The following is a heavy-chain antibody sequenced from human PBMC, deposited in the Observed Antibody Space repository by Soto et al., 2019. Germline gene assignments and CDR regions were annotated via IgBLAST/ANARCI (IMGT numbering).Heavy chain of an antibody. CDR3: ARRITSDFWSGYYRYYYYYGMDV. Sequence: SVNVSCKASGGTFSSYAISWVRQAPGQGLEWMGGIIPIFGTANYAQKFQGRVTITADESTSTAYMELSSLISEETAVYYCARRITSDFWSGYYRYYYYYGMDVWGQGTTVTVSS. J-gene: IGHJ6*02. CDR1: GGTFSSYA. V-gene: IGHV1-69*13. CDR2: IIPIFGTA. D-gene: IGHD3-3*01.